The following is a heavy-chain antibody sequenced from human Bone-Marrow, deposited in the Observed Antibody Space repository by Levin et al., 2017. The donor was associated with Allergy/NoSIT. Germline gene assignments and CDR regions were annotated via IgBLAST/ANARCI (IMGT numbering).Heavy chain of an antibody. CDR3: AREATYGDTTGYRLFDY. CDR2: ISPSATDI. V-gene: IGHV3-11*01. D-gene: IGHD3-22*01. Sequence: AGGSLRLSCVVSGFTFRDYYMSWIRQAPGKGLEWLSYISPSATDIFYADSLKGRFTISRDNDKNSLDLQMNSLTAEDTAVYYCAREATYGDTTGYRLFDYWGHGTLVTVSS. CDR1: GFTFRDYY. J-gene: IGHJ4*01.